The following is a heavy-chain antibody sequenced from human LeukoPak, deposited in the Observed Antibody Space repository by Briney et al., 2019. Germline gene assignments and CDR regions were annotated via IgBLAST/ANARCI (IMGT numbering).Heavy chain of an antibody. Sequence: ASETLSLTCAVYGGSFSGYYWRWMRHPPGKGLEWFGEINHSGSTNYNPSLKSRVTISVDTSKNQFSLKLSFVTAADTAVDYCACSLYYVDSSGYYEDDAFDIWGQGTMVTVSS. V-gene: IGHV4-34*01. CDR1: GGSFSGYY. D-gene: IGHD3-22*01. J-gene: IGHJ3*02. CDR3: ACSLYYVDSSGYYEDDAFDI. CDR2: INHSGST.